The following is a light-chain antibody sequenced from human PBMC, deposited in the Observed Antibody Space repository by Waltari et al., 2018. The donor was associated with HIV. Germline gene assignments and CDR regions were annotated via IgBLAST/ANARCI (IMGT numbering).Light chain of an antibody. CDR3: QVWDSYSDHRDV. CDR2: DDS. J-gene: IGLJ1*01. V-gene: IGLV3-21*02. Sequence: SYVLTQPPSVSVAPGQTARITCGGNNIGSKSVHWYQHTPGQAPVLVVYDDSHRPSGIPERFSGSNAGNTATLTISRIEAGDEADYLCQVWDSYSDHRDVFGPGTKVTVL. CDR1: NIGSKS.